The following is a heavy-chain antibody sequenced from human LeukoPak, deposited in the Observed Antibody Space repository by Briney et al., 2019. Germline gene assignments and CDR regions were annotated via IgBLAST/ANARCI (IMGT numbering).Heavy chain of an antibody. CDR1: GIAFSTYD. CDR3: ARVSGLRNHYFDY. Sequence: PGGSLRLSCAVSGIAFSTYDMTWVRQAPGKGLEWISSVSGIAGSINYADSVKGRFTISRDNAKNSLYLQMNSLRAEDTAVYYCARVSGLRNHYFDYWGQGTLVTVSS. J-gene: IGHJ4*02. D-gene: IGHD3/OR15-3a*01. V-gene: IGHV3-21*01. CDR2: VSGIAGSI.